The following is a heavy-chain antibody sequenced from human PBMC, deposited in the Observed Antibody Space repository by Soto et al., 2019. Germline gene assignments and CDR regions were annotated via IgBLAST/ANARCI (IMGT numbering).Heavy chain of an antibody. CDR2: IINSGATT. D-gene: IGHD4-17*01. J-gene: IGHJ4*02. Sequence: EVHLLESGGTLVQPVGSLRLSCAASGFDFSTYAMTWVRQAPGKGLEWDSGIINSGATTYYADSVKGRFTISRDNSRNTLYLQMNSLRVHDTAMYYCAKDWPGTSSVTSDFWGQGTLVTVSS. V-gene: IGHV3-23*01. CDR1: GFDFSTYA. CDR3: AKDWPGTSSVTSDF.